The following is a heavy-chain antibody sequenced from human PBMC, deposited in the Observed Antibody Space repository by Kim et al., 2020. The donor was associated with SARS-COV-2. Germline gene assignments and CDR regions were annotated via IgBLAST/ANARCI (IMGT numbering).Heavy chain of an antibody. CDR2: IYYSGST. J-gene: IGHJ4*02. CDR3: ARQARGNIVVVVAAPTTFDY. CDR1: GGSISSSSYY. V-gene: IGHV4-39*01. D-gene: IGHD2-15*01. Sequence: SETLSLTCTVSGGSISSSSYYWGWIRQPPGKGLEWIGSIYYSGSTYYNPSLKSRVTISVDTSKNQFSLKRSSVTAADTAVYYCARQARGNIVVVVAAPTTFDYWGQGTLVTVSS.